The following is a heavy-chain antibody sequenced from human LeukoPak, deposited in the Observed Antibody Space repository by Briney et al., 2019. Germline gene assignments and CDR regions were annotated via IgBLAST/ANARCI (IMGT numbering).Heavy chain of an antibody. V-gene: IGHV3-30*18. D-gene: IGHD2-15*01. CDR1: GFTFSSYG. CDR2: ISYDGSNK. CDR3: AKDGPLYCSGGSCYTMYGMDV. Sequence: GGSLRLSCAASGFTFSSYGMHWVRQAPGKGLEWVAVISYDGSNKYYADSAKGRFTISRDNSKNTLYLQVNSLRAEDTAVYYCAKDGPLYCSGGSCYTMYGMDVWGQGTTVTVSS. J-gene: IGHJ6*02.